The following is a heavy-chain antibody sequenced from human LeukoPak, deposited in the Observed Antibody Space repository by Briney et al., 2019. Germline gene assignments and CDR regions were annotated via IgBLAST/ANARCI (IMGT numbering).Heavy chain of an antibody. CDR3: AGDSSSGWYTDAFDI. CDR1: GFTFSSHW. Sequence: PGGSLRLSCAGSGFTFSSHWIGWVRQAPGKGLEWVAHINQDGSQKYYVDSVKGRFTISRDNAKNSLYLQMNSLRAEDTAVYYCAGDSSSGWYTDAFDIWGQGTMVTVSS. CDR2: INQDGSQK. V-gene: IGHV3-7*01. J-gene: IGHJ3*02. D-gene: IGHD6-19*01.